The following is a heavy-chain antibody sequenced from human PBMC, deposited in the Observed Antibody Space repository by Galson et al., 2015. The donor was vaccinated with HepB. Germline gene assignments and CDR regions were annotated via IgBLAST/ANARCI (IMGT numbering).Heavy chain of an antibody. CDR3: AKEDYYGSGSYYKQGPNWFDP. CDR2: ISYDGSNK. CDR1: GFTFSSYG. Sequence: SLRLSCAASGFTFSSYGMHWVRQAPGKGLEWVAVISYDGSNKYYADSVKGRFTISRDNSKNTLYLQMNSLRAEDTAVYYCAKEDYYGSGSYYKQGPNWFDPWGQGTLVTVSS. J-gene: IGHJ5*02. V-gene: IGHV3-30*18. D-gene: IGHD3-10*01.